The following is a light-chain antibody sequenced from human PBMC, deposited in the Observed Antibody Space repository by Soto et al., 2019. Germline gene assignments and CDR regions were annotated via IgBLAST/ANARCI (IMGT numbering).Light chain of an antibody. CDR1: SSDVGSYNL. J-gene: IGLJ2*01. CDR3: CSYAGSSTFVV. V-gene: IGLV2-23*01. Sequence: QSAPTQPASVSGSPGQSITISCTGTSSDVGSYNLVSWYQHHPGKAPKLMIYEGSKRPSGVSNRFSGSRSGNTASLTISGLQAEDEANYYCCSYAGSSTFVVFGGGTKLTVL. CDR2: EGS.